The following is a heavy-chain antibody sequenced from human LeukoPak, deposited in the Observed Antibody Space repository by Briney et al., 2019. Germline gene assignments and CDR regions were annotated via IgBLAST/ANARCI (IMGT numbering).Heavy chain of an antibody. D-gene: IGHD1-14*01. CDR2: IYTGGST. CDR1: GFTVSSNY. J-gene: IGHJ4*02. V-gene: IGHV3-53*01. Sequence: LAGGSLRLSCAASGFTVSSNYMSWVRQAPGKGLEWVSVIYTGGSTYYADSVKGRFTISRDNSKNTLYLQMNSLRVEDTAVYYCARGNPTSTDYWGQGTLVTGSS. CDR3: ARGNPTSTDY.